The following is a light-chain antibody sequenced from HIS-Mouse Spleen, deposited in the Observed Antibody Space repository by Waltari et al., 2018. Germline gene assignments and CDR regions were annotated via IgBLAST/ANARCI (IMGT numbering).Light chain of an antibody. Sequence: QSALTQPRSVSGSPGQSVTISCPGTSRAVGGYNYVSWYQQHPGKAPKRMIYDVSKRPSGVPDRFSGSKSGNTASLTISGLQAEDEADYYCCSYAGSYTGVFGTGTKVTVL. CDR1: SRAVGGYNY. CDR2: DVS. J-gene: IGLJ1*01. CDR3: CSYAGSYTGV. V-gene: IGLV2-11*01.